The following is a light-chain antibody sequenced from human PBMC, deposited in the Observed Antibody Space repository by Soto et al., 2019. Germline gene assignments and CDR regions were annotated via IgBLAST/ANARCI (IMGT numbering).Light chain of an antibody. V-gene: IGKV3-15*01. CDR1: QSVITK. J-gene: IGKJ4*01. CDR2: DAS. CDR3: QQYVKWPLT. Sequence: IVMTQSPATLSVSPGEIAILSCRASQSVITKLAWHQQKPGQAPRLLIYDASTRATGIPARFSGSGSGTDFTLTISSLQSEDFAVYYCQQYVKWPLTFGGGTKVEI.